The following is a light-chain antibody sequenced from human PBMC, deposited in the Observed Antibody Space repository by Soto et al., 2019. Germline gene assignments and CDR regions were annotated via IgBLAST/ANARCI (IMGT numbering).Light chain of an antibody. CDR3: QQYYSYLPIT. J-gene: IGKJ5*01. Sequence: EIVMTQSPGTLSVSPGERATLSCRAGQGVTTNFAWYQQKSGQSPRLLIYDVSIRATGVPARFSGTGSETDFTLTISCLQPEDFATYYCQQYYSYLPITFGQGTRLEIK. CDR1: QGVTTN. CDR2: DVS. V-gene: IGKV3-15*01.